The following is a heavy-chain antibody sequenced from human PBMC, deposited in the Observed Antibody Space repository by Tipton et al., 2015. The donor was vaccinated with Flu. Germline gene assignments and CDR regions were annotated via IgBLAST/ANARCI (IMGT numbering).Heavy chain of an antibody. CDR3: ARVGAVFGGVTARRRGDLDY. V-gene: IGHV1-18*01. CDR1: GYTFNKYA. Sequence: QLVQSGVEVKKPGASLKVSCKTSGYTFNKYAISWVRQAPGQGPEWMGWVSAYTGDTQYEQRFQGRVTMTTDTSTRTVYMELRNLRSDDTAGYFCARVGAVFGGVTARRRGDLDYWGQGAMVTVSS. CDR2: VSAYTGDT. J-gene: IGHJ4*02. D-gene: IGHD3-16*01.